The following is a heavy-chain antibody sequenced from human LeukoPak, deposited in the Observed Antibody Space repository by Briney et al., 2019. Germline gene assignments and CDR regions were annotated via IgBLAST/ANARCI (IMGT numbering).Heavy chain of an antibody. CDR1: GGSITYYY. Sequence: SETLSLTCTVSGGSITYYYWSWIRQPPGKGLEWIGYIYYDGRTNYSPSLESRVTISMDTSKNQFSLKLSSVTAADTAVYYCARALNFDYWGQGTLVTVSS. CDR3: ARALNFDY. J-gene: IGHJ4*02. V-gene: IGHV4-59*01. CDR2: IYYDGRT.